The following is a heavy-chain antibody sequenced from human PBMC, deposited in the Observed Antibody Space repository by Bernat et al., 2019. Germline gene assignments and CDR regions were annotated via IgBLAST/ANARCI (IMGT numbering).Heavy chain of an antibody. CDR2: IYYSGSA. Sequence: QVQLQESGPGLVKPSETLSLTCTVSGDSISNYYCSWIRQPPGKGLEWIGNIYYSGSANYNPSLKRRVTISMDRSTNQFSLKLTSVTAADTALYYCATAPSVFSMFDPWGQGTLVTVSS. CDR3: ATAPSVFSMFDP. V-gene: IGHV4-59*01. J-gene: IGHJ5*02. D-gene: IGHD2-21*02. CDR1: GDSISNYY.